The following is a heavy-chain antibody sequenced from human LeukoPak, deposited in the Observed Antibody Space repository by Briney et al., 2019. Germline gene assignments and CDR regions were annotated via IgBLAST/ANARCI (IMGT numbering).Heavy chain of an antibody. D-gene: IGHD3-22*01. Sequence: PGGSLRLSCAASGFTFSSYAMSWVRQAPGKGLEWVSAISGSGGSTYYADSVKGPFTISGDNSKNTLYLQMNSLRAEDTAVYYCAKDSTMIVVASDYWGQGTLVTVSS. V-gene: IGHV3-23*01. CDR3: AKDSTMIVVASDY. CDR1: GFTFSSYA. J-gene: IGHJ4*02. CDR2: ISGSGGST.